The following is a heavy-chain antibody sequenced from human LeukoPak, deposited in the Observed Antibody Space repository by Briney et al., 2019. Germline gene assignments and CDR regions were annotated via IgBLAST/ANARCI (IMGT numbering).Heavy chain of an antibody. V-gene: IGHV1-8*02. J-gene: IGHJ6*03. Sequence: ASVKVSCKASGYTFTGYYMHWVRQAPGQGLEWMGWINPNSGNTGYAQKFQGRVTMTRNTSISTAYMELSSLRSEDTAVYYCARGDGTAVAGTQGYYYMDVWGKGTTVTISS. D-gene: IGHD6-19*01. CDR3: ARGDGTAVAGTQGYYYMDV. CDR1: GYTFTGYY. CDR2: INPNSGNT.